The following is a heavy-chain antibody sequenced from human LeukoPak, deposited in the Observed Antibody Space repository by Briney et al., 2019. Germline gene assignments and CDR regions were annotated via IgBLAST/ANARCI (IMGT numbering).Heavy chain of an antibody. CDR2: ISAYNGNT. D-gene: IGHD2-2*02. J-gene: IGHJ3*02. Sequence: ASVKVSCKASGYTFTSYGISWVRQAPGQGLEWMGWISAYNGNTNYAQKLQGRVTMTTDTSTSTAYMELRSLRSDDTAVYYCASRRIVVVPAAILDDAFDIWGQGTMVTVSS. V-gene: IGHV1-18*01. CDR3: ASRRIVVVPAAILDDAFDI. CDR1: GYTFTSYG.